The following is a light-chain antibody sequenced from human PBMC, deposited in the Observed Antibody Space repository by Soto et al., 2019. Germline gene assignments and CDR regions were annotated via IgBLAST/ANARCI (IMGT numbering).Light chain of an antibody. J-gene: IGLJ3*02. CDR3: SSYTSSSTWV. Sequence: QSALTQPPSVSGSPGQSVIISCTGTSSDVGSYNRVSWYQQPPGTAPKLMIYEVSNRPSGVPDRFSGSKSGNTASLTISGLQAEDEADYYCSSYTSSSTWVFGGGTKVTVL. V-gene: IGLV2-18*02. CDR1: SSDVGSYNR. CDR2: EVS.